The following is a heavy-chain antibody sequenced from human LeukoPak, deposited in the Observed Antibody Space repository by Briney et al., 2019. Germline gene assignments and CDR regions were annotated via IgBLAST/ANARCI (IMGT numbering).Heavy chain of an antibody. CDR3: ARGVQWLVPLNI. CDR1: GYTFTSYD. V-gene: IGHV1-8*01. CDR2: MNPNSGNT. J-gene: IGHJ3*02. Sequence: ASVKVFCKASGYTFTSYDINWVRQATGQGLEWMGWMNPNSGNTGYAQKFQGRVTMTRNTSISTAYMELSSLRSEDTAVYYCARGVQWLVPLNIWGQGTMVTVSS. D-gene: IGHD6-19*01.